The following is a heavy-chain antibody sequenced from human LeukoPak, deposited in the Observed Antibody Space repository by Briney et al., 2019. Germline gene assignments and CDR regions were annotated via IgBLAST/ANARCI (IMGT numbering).Heavy chain of an antibody. J-gene: IGHJ3*02. V-gene: IGHV1-69*05. CDR2: IVPIFGTT. CDR1: GGTFSSYA. Sequence: ASVKVSCKASGGTFSSYAIIWVRQAPGQGLEWMGRIVPIFGTTNYAQKFQGRVTITTDESTSTAYMELSSLRSEDTAVYYCARDRGERGSSWSLPAHGFDIWGQGTMVTVSS. D-gene: IGHD6-13*01. CDR3: ARDRGERGSSWSLPAHGFDI.